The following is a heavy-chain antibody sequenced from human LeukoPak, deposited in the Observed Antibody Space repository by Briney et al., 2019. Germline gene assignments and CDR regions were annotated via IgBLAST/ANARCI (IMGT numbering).Heavy chain of an antibody. CDR3: ARGLYDTSGYYLSYFDY. V-gene: IGHV4-34*01. J-gene: IGHJ4*02. D-gene: IGHD3-22*01. Sequence: PSETLSLTCAVNGGSFSGYYWIWIRQPPGKGLEWIGEINHSGNTNYNPSLKSRVTISVDTSKNQFSLKLSSVTAADTAVYYCARGLYDTSGYYLSYFDYWGQGTLVTVSS. CDR2: INHSGNT. CDR1: GGSFSGYY.